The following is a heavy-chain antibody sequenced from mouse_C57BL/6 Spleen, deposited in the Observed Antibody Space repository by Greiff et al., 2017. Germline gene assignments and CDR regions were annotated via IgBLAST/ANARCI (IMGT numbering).Heavy chain of an antibody. CDR1: GYTFTSYW. CDR2: IDPSDSYT. V-gene: IGHV1-69*01. J-gene: IGHJ3*01. Sequence: QVQLQQPGAELVMPGASVKLSCKASGYTFTSYWMHWVKQRPGQGLEWIGEIDPSDSYTNYNQKFKGKSTLTVDKSSSTAYMQLSSLTSEDSAVXFCARGEGSCDWFAYWGPGTLVTVSA. D-gene: IGHD1-1*02. CDR3: ARGEGSCDWFAY.